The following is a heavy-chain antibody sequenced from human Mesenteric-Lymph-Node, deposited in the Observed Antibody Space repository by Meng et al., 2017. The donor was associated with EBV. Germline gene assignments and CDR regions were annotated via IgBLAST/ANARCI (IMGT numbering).Heavy chain of an antibody. Sequence: VEVVQFGSEVKKSGASVMVSCKASGYRFSDYGITWVRQAPGQGLEWMGWISAYNGNTNYAQKFQGRVTMTTDTSTNTLYMEVRSLTSDDTAVYYCARTYSTGWQYYCDYWGQGTLVTVSS. CDR2: ISAYNGNT. V-gene: IGHV1-18*01. CDR1: GYRFSDYG. CDR3: ARTYSTGWQYYCDY. D-gene: IGHD6-19*01. J-gene: IGHJ4*02.